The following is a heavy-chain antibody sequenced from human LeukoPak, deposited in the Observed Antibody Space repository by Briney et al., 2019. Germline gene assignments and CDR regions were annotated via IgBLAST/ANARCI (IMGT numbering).Heavy chain of an antibody. J-gene: IGHJ3*02. CDR3: ARANDAYSSGWSDAFDI. V-gene: IGHV3-53*01. CDR2: IYSGGST. Sequence: GGSLRLSCAASGFTVSSNYMSWVRQAPGKGLEWVSVIYSGGSTYYADSVKGRFTISRDNSKNTVYLQMNSLRAEDTAVYYCARANDAYSSGWSDAFDIWGQGTMVTVSS. D-gene: IGHD6-19*01. CDR1: GFTVSSNY.